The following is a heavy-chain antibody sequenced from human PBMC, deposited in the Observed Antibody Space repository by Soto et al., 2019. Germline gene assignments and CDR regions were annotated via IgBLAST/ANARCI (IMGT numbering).Heavy chain of an antibody. Sequence: PGGSLRLSCAASGFTFDDYAMHWVRQAPGKGLEWVSGISWNSGSIGYADSVKGRFTISRDNAKNSLYLQMNSLRAEDTALYYCAYECSGGSCYATGAFDIWRQGTMVTVSS. J-gene: IGHJ3*02. D-gene: IGHD2-15*01. CDR2: ISWNSGSI. V-gene: IGHV3-9*01. CDR1: GFTFDDYA. CDR3: AYECSGGSCYATGAFDI.